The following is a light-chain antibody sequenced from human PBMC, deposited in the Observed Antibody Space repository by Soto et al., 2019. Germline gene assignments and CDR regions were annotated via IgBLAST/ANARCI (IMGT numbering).Light chain of an antibody. CDR3: QQNSNSPWT. CDR1: QTISNNY. Sequence: EIVLTQSPGTLTLSPGESAALSCRASQTISNNYLVWYRQKPGQAPRLLIYAVSSRAAGITARFSGSGSETDFALTIARVEPEDSAVYYCQQNSNSPWTFGQGTRVEI. V-gene: IGKV3-20*01. J-gene: IGKJ1*01. CDR2: AVS.